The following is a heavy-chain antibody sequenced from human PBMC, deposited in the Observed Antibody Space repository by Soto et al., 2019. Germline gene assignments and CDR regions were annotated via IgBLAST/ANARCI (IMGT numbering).Heavy chain of an antibody. CDR2: ISSNGGST. D-gene: IGHD3-22*01. J-gene: IGHJ5*02. CDR1: GFTFSSYA. CDR3: ARLVLTGSTYYYDRSGNGDWFDP. Sequence: GGSLRLSCAASGFTFSSYAMHWVRQAPGKGLEYVSAISSNGGSTYYADSVKGRFTISRDNSKNTLYLQMGSLRAEDMAVYYCARLVLTGSTYYYDRSGNGDWFDPWGQGTLVAVS. V-gene: IGHV3-64*02.